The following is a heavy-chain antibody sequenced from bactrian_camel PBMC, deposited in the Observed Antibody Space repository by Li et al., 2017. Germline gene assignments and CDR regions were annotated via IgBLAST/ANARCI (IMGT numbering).Heavy chain of an antibody. J-gene: IGHJ6*01. Sequence: HVQLVESGGGLVRPGGSLRLSCAASGFLFNYYDMSWVRQAPGKGLDWVSSIQNDGGATYYADFVKGRFTISRDNAKNTVYLQMNSLKSEDTALYYCATDFQFGYWHQGTQVTVS. CDR1: GFLFNYYD. CDR2: IQNDGGAT. CDR3: ATDFQFGY. V-gene: IGHV3-2*01.